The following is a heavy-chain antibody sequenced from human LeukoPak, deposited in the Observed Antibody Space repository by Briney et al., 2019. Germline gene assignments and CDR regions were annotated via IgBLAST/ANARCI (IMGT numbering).Heavy chain of an antibody. CDR1: GFIFSSYG. D-gene: IGHD4-17*01. CDR3: AKSRGDYETYFDY. Sequence: GGSLRLSCAASGFIFSSYGMHWVRQAPGKGLEWVAVISYDGSNKYYADSVKGRFTISRDNSKNTLYLQMNSLRAEDTAVYYCAKSRGDYETYFDYWGQGTLVTVSS. V-gene: IGHV3-30*18. CDR2: ISYDGSNK. J-gene: IGHJ4*02.